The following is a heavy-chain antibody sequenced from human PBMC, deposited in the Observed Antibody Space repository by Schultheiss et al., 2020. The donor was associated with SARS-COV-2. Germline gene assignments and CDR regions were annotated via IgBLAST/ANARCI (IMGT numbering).Heavy chain of an antibody. Sequence: GGSLRLSCAASGFTFDDYAMHWVRQAPGKGLEWVAVISYDGSNKYYADSVKGRFTISRDNSKNTLYLQMNSLRAEDTAVYYCAKDDTGLGIYYYHYGMDVLGQGATVTVSS. V-gene: IGHV3-30*18. D-gene: IGHD2-15*01. CDR2: ISYDGSNK. J-gene: IGHJ6*02. CDR1: GFTFDDYA. CDR3: AKDDTGLGIYYYHYGMDV.